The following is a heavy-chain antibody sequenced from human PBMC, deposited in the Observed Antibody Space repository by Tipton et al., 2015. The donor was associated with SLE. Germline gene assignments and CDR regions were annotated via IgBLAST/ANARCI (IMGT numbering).Heavy chain of an antibody. J-gene: IGHJ6*03. CDR1: GFTFSSCG. V-gene: IGHV3-30-3*01. CDR2: ISYDGSNK. Sequence: SLRLSCAASGFTFSSCGMHWVRQAPGKGLEWMAVISYDGSNKYYADSVKGRFTISRDNSKNTLYLQMNSLRVEDPAVYYCARDPEQLVHYYYYMDVWGKGTTVTVSS. D-gene: IGHD6-6*01. CDR3: ARDPEQLVHYYYYMDV.